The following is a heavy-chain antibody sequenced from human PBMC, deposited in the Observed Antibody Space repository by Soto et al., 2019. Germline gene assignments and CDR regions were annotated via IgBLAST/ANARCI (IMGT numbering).Heavy chain of an antibody. D-gene: IGHD3-22*01. CDR2: ISTSGRDT. J-gene: IGHJ4*02. V-gene: IGHV3-11*06. CDR1: GFNFSDYY. CDR3: ARWLEVLTTSDS. Sequence: NPGGSLRLSCAASGFNFSDYYMTWIRQAQGKGLEWISYISTSGRDTEYADSVKGRFLISRDNAKRSLYLQMNSLRVEDTAVYYCARWLEVLTTSDSWGQGTLVTVS.